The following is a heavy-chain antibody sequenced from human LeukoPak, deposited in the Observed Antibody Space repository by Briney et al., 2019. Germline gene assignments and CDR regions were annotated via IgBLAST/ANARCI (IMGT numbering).Heavy chain of an antibody. D-gene: IGHD3-9*01. V-gene: IGHV3-23*01. CDR2: MSGSGDSI. CDR3: AKSSYDILTGCYYFDY. CDR1: GFSFSYYA. J-gene: IGHJ4*02. Sequence: PGGSLRLSCAASGFSFSYYAMSWVRQAPGKGLEWVSAMSGSGDSIYYADSVKGRFTISRDNSKNILYLQMNSLRAEDTAIYYCAKSSYDILTGCYYFDYWGQGTLVTVSS.